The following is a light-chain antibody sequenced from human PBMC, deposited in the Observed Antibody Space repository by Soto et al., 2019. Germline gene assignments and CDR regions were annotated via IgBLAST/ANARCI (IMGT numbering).Light chain of an antibody. V-gene: IGKV1-5*01. CDR3: QQYNRYSLT. CDR2: DAS. J-gene: IGKJ4*01. Sequence: DIQMTQSPATLSASVGDRVTITSRASQSISSWLAWYQQKPGKAPKLLIYDASSLESGVPSRFSGSGSDTEFTLTINNLQPADFATYHCQQYNRYSLTFGGGTKVEIK. CDR1: QSISSW.